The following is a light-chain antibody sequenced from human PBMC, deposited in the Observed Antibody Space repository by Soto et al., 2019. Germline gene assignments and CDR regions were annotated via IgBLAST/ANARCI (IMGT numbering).Light chain of an antibody. V-gene: IGKV1-9*01. J-gene: IGKJ1*01. CDR2: AAS. CDR3: HQLNSYPWT. CDR1: QGINRY. Sequence: DIQLTQSPSFLSASVGDRITITCRASQGINRYLAWYQQKPGKAPKLLIYAASNLQSGVPSRFSGSGFGIEFTLTISSLQPEDFATYYCHQLNSYPWTFGQGTKVEIK.